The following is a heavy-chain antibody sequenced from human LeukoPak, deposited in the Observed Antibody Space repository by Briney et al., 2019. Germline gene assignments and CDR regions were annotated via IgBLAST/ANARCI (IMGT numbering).Heavy chain of an antibody. V-gene: IGHV3-53*01. D-gene: IGHD6-19*01. Sequence: GGSLRLSCAVSGFSVTNNYMSWVRQAPGKGLEWVSVFYVGGATYYADSVKGRFTISRDNAKNSLYLQMNSLRAEDTAVYYCARGKYSSGWFDYWGQGTLVTVSS. CDR1: GFSVTNNY. CDR3: ARGKYSSGWFDY. CDR2: FYVGGAT. J-gene: IGHJ4*02.